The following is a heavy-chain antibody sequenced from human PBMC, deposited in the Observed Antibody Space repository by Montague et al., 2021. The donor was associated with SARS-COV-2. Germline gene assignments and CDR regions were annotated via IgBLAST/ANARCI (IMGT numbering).Heavy chain of an antibody. CDR1: GGSISSYY. CDR2: IYYSGST. CDR3: ARAIGSMYSSGWYYYYYGMDV. Sequence: SETLSLTCTVSGGSISSYYWSWIRQPPGKGLEWIGYIYYSGSTNYNPSLKSRVTISVVTSKNQFSLKLSSVTAADTAVYYCARAIGSMYSSGWYYYYYGMDVWGQGTTVTVSS. J-gene: IGHJ6*02. V-gene: IGHV4-59*01. D-gene: IGHD6-19*01.